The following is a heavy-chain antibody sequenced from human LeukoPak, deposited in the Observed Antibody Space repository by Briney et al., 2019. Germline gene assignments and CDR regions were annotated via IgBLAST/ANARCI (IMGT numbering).Heavy chain of an antibody. J-gene: IGHJ4*02. CDR3: ARGIAYGNLVRRGSGTNFDY. Sequence: ASVKVSCKASGYTFTGYGISGGREAPGQGLERMGWISAYNGNTNYAQKLQGRVTMTTDTSTSTAYMELRSLRSDDTAVYYCARGIAYGNLVRRGSGTNFDYWGQGTLVTVSS. CDR1: GYTFTGYG. V-gene: IGHV1-18*01. CDR2: ISAYNGNT. D-gene: IGHD3-10*01.